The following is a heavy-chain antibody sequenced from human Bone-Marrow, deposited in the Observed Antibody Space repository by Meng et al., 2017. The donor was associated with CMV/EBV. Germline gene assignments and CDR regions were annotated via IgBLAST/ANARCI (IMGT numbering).Heavy chain of an antibody. CDR3: ARVRIPVALYGMDV. CDR2: IYYSGST. CDR1: GGSISSSSYY. V-gene: IGHV4-61*05. D-gene: IGHD2-15*01. Sequence: GSLRLSCTVSGGSISSSSYYWGWIRQPPEKGLEWIGYIYYSGSTNYNPSLKSRVTISVDTSKNQFSLKLSSVTAADTAVYYCARVRIPVALYGMDVWGQGTTVTVSS. J-gene: IGHJ6*02.